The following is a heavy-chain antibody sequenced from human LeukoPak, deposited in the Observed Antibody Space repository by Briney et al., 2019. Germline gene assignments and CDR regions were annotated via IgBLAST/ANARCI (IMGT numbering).Heavy chain of an antibody. CDR2: IYHSGST. CDR3: VRGTISGDYFDY. Sequence: PSETLSLTCTVSGGSISSGGYYWSWIRQPPGKGLEWIGYIYHSGSTYYNPSLKSRVTISVDRSKNQFSLKLSSVTAADTAVYYCVRGTISGDYFDYWGQGTLVTVSS. D-gene: IGHD3-3*01. J-gene: IGHJ4*02. V-gene: IGHV4-30-2*01. CDR1: GGSISSGGYY.